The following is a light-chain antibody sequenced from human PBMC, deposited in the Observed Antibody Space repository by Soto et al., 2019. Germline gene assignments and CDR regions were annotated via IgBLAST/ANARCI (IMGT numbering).Light chain of an antibody. CDR3: AAWDGSLNVYV. V-gene: IGLV1-44*01. Sequence: QSVLTQPPSASGTPGQRVTISCSGSSSSIGSNSVNWYQQLPRPAPKVLIYTNSQRPSGVPDRFSGSKSGTSASLAISGLQPDDEADYYCAAWDGSLNVYVFGTGTKVTVL. J-gene: IGLJ1*01. CDR2: TNS. CDR1: SSSIGSNS.